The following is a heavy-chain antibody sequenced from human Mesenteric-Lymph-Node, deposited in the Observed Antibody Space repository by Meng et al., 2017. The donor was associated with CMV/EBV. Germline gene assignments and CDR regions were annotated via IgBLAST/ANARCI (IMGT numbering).Heavy chain of an antibody. D-gene: IGHD3-22*01. J-gene: IGHJ4*02. CDR3: ARDFEGYYDSSGY. Sequence: SVKVSCKASGGTFSSYTISWVRQAPGQGLEWMGRIIPILGIANYAQKFQGRVTMTTDTSTSTAYMELRSLRSDDTAVYYCARDFEGYYDSSGYWGQGTLVTVSS. V-gene: IGHV1-69*04. CDR1: GGTFSSYT. CDR2: IIPILGIA.